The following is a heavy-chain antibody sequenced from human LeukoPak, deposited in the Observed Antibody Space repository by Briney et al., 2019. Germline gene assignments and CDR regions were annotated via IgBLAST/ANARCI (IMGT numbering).Heavy chain of an antibody. J-gene: IGHJ4*02. CDR2: IYYSGST. Sequence: SETLSLTCAVYGGSFSGYYWSWIRQPPGKGLEWIGYIYYSGSTYYNPSLKSRVTISVDTSKNQFSLKLSSVTAADTAVYYCARGGSDYYDSSGYYRIPYDYWGQGTLVTVSS. V-gene: IGHV4-30-4*08. D-gene: IGHD3-22*01. CDR1: GGSFSGYY. CDR3: ARGGSDYYDSSGYYRIPYDY.